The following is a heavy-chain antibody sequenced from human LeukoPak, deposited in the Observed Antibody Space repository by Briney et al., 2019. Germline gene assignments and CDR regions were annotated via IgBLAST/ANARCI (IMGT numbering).Heavy chain of an antibody. V-gene: IGHV4-4*07. D-gene: IGHD5-12*01. CDR1: GGTISSYY. J-gene: IGHJ6*03. CDR3: ARGIVATIKKLYYYYYMDV. Sequence: SETLSLTCTVSGGTISSYYWSWIRQPAGKGLEWIGRIYTSGSTNYNPSLKSRVTMSVDTSKNQFSLKLSSVTAADTAVYYCARGIVATIKKLYYYYYMDVWGKGTTVTISS. CDR2: IYTSGST.